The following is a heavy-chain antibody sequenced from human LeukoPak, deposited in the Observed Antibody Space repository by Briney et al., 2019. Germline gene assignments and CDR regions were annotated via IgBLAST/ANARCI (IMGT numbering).Heavy chain of an antibody. CDR1: GYTFTGYY. J-gene: IGHJ4*02. D-gene: IGHD5-24*01. CDR3: ARDQSRIKMATIGDY. Sequence: ASVKVSCTASGYTFTGYYMHWVRQAPGQGLEWMGRINPNSGGTNYAQKFQGRVTMTRDTSISTAYMELSRLRSDDTAVYYCARDQSRIKMATIGDYWGQGTLVTVSS. CDR2: INPNSGGT. V-gene: IGHV1-2*06.